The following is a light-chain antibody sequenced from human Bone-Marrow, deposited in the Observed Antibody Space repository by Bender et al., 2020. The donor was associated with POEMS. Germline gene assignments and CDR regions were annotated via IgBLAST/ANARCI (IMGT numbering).Light chain of an antibody. Sequence: QSVLTQPPSVSGTPGQRVTISCTGSSSNTGSGYDINWYQHLPGTAPKLLIYGYNNRPSGVPDRFSGSKSGTSASLAITGLQSDDEAIYFCVAWDASLNGWVFGGGTKLTVL. J-gene: IGLJ3*02. CDR1: SSNTGSGYD. V-gene: IGLV1-50*01. CDR3: VAWDASLNGWV. CDR2: GYN.